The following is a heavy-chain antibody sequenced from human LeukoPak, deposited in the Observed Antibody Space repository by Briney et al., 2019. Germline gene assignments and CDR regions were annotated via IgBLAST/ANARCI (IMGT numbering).Heavy chain of an antibody. J-gene: IGHJ3*02. D-gene: IGHD4-17*01. CDR1: GGSISPFY. CDR3: ARHIYGDSVAFDI. V-gene: IGHV4-59*08. Sequence: SETLSLTCTVSGGSISPFYWNWIRQPPGKGLEWIGYIHFSGSTKYNPSHRGRVDISVDTSTNQFSLRLTSVTAADTALYFCARHIYGDSVAFDIWGQGTLVTVSS. CDR2: IHFSGST.